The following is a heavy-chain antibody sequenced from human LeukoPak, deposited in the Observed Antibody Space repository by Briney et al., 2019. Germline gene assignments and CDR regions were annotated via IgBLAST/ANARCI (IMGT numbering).Heavy chain of an antibody. CDR2: ISGSGGST. D-gene: IGHD2-2*03. Sequence: GGSLRLSCAASGFTFNSYAMSWVRQAPGKGLEWVSAISGSGGSTYYADSVKGRFTISRDNSKNTLYLQMNSLRAEDTAVYYCARDLIIGGYCSSTSCTNPDYWGQGTLVTVSS. CDR3: ARDLIIGGYCSSTSCTNPDY. V-gene: IGHV3-23*01. CDR1: GFTFNSYA. J-gene: IGHJ4*02.